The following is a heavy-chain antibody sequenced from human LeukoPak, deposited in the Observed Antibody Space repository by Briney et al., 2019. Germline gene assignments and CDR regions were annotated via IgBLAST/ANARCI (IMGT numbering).Heavy chain of an antibody. Sequence: GGSLRLSCAASGFTFSNYALSWVRQPPGKGLEWVSGIGGSGGNTYYADSVKGRFTISRDNSKNTLSLQMNSLRAEDTAVYYCAKDHRYGWNREGFFGYWGQGTLVTVSS. V-gene: IGHV3-23*01. J-gene: IGHJ4*02. CDR3: AKDHRYGWNREGFFGY. D-gene: IGHD5-24*01. CDR2: IGGSGGNT. CDR1: GFTFSNYA.